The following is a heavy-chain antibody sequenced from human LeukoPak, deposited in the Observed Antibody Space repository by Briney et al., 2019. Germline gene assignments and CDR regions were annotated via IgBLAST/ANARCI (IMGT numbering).Heavy chain of an antibody. V-gene: IGHV4-4*02. D-gene: IGHD3-10*01. CDR1: GGSISNSNW. CDR3: AREGTVGEDVGFDI. Sequence: PSETLSLTCAVSGGSISNSNWWTWVRQPPGKGLEWIGSIYYSGSTYYNPSLKSRVTISVDTSKNQFSLKLSSVTAADTAVYYCAREGTVGEDVGFDIWGQGTMVTVSS. CDR2: IYYSGST. J-gene: IGHJ3*02.